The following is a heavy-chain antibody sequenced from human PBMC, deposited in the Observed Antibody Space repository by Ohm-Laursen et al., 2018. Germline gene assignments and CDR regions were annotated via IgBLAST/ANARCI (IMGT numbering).Heavy chain of an antibody. Sequence: SLRLSCTASGFTIDEYAMHWVRQGPGMGLEWVSGITWNSANIGYADSVKGRFTISRDNAKNSLYLQMNSLRAEDTALYYCAKDTAHWGQGTLVTVSS. CDR3: AKDTAH. CDR2: ITWNSANI. J-gene: IGHJ4*02. V-gene: IGHV3-9*01. CDR1: GFTIDEYA. D-gene: IGHD6-6*01.